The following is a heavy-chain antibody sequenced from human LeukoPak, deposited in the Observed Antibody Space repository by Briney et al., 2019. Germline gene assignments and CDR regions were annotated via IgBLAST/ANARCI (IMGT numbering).Heavy chain of an antibody. CDR2: ISSSGSTI. D-gene: IGHD4-23*01. CDR1: GFTFSDYY. CDR3: ARAYGGNSIGHAFDI. Sequence: GGPLRLSRAASGFTFSDYYMSWIRQAPGKGLEWVSYISSSGSTIYYADSVKGRFTISRDNTKTSLYLQLNSLRAEDTAVYYCARAYGGNSIGHAFDIWGQGTMVTVSS. J-gene: IGHJ3*02. V-gene: IGHV3-11*01.